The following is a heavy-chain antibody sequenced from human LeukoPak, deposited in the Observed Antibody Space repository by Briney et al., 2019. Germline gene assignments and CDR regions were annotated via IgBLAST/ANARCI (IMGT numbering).Heavy chain of an antibody. CDR2: ISSSGSTI. J-gene: IGHJ2*01. Sequence: PGGSLRLSCAASGFTFSSYEMNWVRQAPGKGLEWVSYISSSGSTIYYADSVKGRFTISRDNAKNSLYLQMNSLRAEDTAVYYCARDVAGRVSDWYFDLWGRGTLVTVSS. CDR1: GFTFSSYE. V-gene: IGHV3-48*03. CDR3: ARDVAGRVSDWYFDL. D-gene: IGHD2-15*01.